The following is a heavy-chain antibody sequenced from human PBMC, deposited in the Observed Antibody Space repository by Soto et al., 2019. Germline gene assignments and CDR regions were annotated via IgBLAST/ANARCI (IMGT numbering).Heavy chain of an antibody. V-gene: IGHV1-2*04. D-gene: IGHD2-2*01. CDR1: GYTFTGYY. CDR2: INPNSGGT. CDR3: ARDLGGVPAARFYYYYGMDV. Sequence: GASVKVSCKASGYTFTGYYMHWVRQAPGQGLEWMGWINPNSGGTNYAQKFQGWVTMTRDTSISTAYMELSRLRSDDTAVYYCARDLGGVPAARFYYYYGMDVWGQGTTVTVSS. J-gene: IGHJ6*02.